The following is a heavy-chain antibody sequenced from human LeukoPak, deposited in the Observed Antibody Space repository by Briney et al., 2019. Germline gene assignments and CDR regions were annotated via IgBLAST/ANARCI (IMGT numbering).Heavy chain of an antibody. V-gene: IGHV3-73*01. Sequence: PGGSLRLSCAASGFSFIGSPMHWVRQSSGKGLVWVGRIRSRANSYATAYAASVKGRFTISRDDSKNTAYLQMNSLKTEDTAVYYCTSVGGSYYDFDYWGQGTLVTVSS. D-gene: IGHD1-26*01. CDR3: TSVGGSYYDFDY. CDR2: IRSRANSYAT. J-gene: IGHJ4*02. CDR1: GFSFIGSP.